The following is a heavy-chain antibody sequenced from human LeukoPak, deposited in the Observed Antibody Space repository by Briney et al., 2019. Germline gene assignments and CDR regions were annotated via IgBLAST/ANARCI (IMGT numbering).Heavy chain of an antibody. V-gene: IGHV3-23*01. CDR3: AKGGHDFNPFYW. Sequence: GGSLRLSCADSGCTFSTYAMGWVRQAPGKGLEWVSSIKGGGGDPFYADSVNGRFTISRDNSKNTLFLQLDSLRAEDTAVYYCAKGGHDFNPFYWWGQGTLVTVSS. CDR1: GCTFSTYA. CDR2: IKGGGGDP. D-gene: IGHD2-21*02. J-gene: IGHJ4*02.